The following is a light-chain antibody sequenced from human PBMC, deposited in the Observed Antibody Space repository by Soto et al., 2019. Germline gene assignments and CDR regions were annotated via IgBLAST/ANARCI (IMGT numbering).Light chain of an antibody. Sequence: EIVMTQSPATLSVSPGERATLSCRASQSVRGNLAWYQQKPGQAPRLLIYGVSTKASGIPARFSGSGSGTEFTLTISSLQPEDFATYYCQQLESYPSTFGGGTKVDIK. CDR2: GVS. V-gene: IGKV3-15*01. J-gene: IGKJ4*01. CDR3: QQLESYPST. CDR1: QSVRGN.